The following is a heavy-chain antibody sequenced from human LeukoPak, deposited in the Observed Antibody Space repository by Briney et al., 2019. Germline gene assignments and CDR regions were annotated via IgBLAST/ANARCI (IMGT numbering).Heavy chain of an antibody. Sequence: SQTLSLTCTVSGGSISSGSYYWSWIRQPAGKGLEWIGRIYTSGSTNYNPSLKSRVTISVDTSKNQFSLKLSSVTAADTAAYYCAREGAIVVVPAGWFDPWGQGTLVTVSS. CDR1: GGSISSGSYY. J-gene: IGHJ5*02. CDR3: AREGAIVVVPAGWFDP. D-gene: IGHD2-2*01. CDR2: IYTSGST. V-gene: IGHV4-61*02.